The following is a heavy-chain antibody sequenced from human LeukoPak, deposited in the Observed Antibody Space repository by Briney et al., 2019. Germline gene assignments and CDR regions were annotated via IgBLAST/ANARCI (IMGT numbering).Heavy chain of an antibody. CDR1: GFTFTTHW. Sequence: GGSLRLSCGASGFTFTTHWIHWVRQAPGKGLVWVSRIKPDGSDTNYADSVKGRFTISRDNAKNTVYLQMNSLRAEDTAVYYCARERDPYGDYIIDAFDIWGRGTMVTVSS. CDR3: ARERDPYGDYIIDAFDI. V-gene: IGHV3-74*01. D-gene: IGHD4-17*01. CDR2: IKPDGSDT. J-gene: IGHJ3*02.